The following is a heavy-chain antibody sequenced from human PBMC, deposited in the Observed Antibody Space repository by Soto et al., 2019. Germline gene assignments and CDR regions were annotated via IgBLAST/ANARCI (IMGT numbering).Heavy chain of an antibody. D-gene: IGHD3-3*01. CDR1: GGSISSSSYY. V-gene: IGHV4-39*01. CDR3: ARHGHYDFWSGYLPYYMDV. CDR2: IYYSGST. J-gene: IGHJ6*03. Sequence: PSETLSLTCTVSGGSISSSSYYWGWIRQPPGKGLEWIGSIYYSGSTYYNPSLKSRVTISVDTSKNQFSLKLSSVTAADTAVYYCARHGHYDFWSGYLPYYMDVWGKGTTVTVSS.